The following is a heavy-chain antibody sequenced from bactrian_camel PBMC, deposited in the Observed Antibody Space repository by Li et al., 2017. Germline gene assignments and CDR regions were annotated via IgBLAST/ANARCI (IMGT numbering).Heavy chain of an antibody. Sequence: HVQLVESGGGSVHVGGSLRLSCKASGATFWHYCMGWLRQAPGKEREGVAAIDSDGTTSYSPSVMGRFTISVDNAKNPVMVYLKMPTLKPDDTAMYYCAAGSWVAGSLDEHDYVHWGQGTQVTVS. CDR3: AAGSWVAGSLDEHDYVH. CDR1: GATFWHYC. D-gene: IGHD6*01. J-gene: IGHJ4*01. V-gene: IGHV3S53*01. CDR2: IDSDGTT.